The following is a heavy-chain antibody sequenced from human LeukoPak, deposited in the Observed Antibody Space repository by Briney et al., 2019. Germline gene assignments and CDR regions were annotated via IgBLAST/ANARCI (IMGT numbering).Heavy chain of an antibody. Sequence: SETLSLTCTVSGGSISSSSYYWGWIRQPPGKGLEWIGSIYYSGSTYYNPSLKSRVTISVDTSKNQFSLKLSSVTAADTAVYYCARERIAAAGPRYYYGMDVWGKGTTVTVSS. D-gene: IGHD6-13*01. CDR1: GGSISSSSYY. V-gene: IGHV4-39*07. J-gene: IGHJ6*04. CDR3: ARERIAAAGPRYYYGMDV. CDR2: IYYSGST.